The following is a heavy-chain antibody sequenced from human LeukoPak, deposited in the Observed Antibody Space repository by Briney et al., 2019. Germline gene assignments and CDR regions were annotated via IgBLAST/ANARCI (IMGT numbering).Heavy chain of an antibody. CDR3: ARRVYHRFDY. D-gene: IGHD2-2*01. V-gene: IGHV3-23*01. J-gene: IGHJ4*02. Sequence: GGSLRLSCAASGFTFSSYAMTWVRQAPGKGLEWVSAISTSGDSTYYADSVRGRFTISRDNSKNTLYLQMTSLRAEDTAVYYCARRVYHRFDYWGQGTLVTVSS. CDR1: GFTFSSYA. CDR2: ISTSGDST.